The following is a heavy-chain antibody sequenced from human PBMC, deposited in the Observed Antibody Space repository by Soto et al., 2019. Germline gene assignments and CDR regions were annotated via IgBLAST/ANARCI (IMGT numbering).Heavy chain of an antibody. D-gene: IGHD3-10*01. J-gene: IGHJ5*02. V-gene: IGHV4-34*02. CDR3: ARGDYGQYDAYNWFDP. CDR2: VCPGGRT. CDR1: GGPFINYC. Sequence: QVRLQQGGAGLWRPSETLPLTCAAYGGPFINYCWSWIRQPLGRGREWIGEVCPGGRTNYSPTLKREVRIAVEGSKNQFSLRLTSVTVADTAVYYCARGDYGQYDAYNWFDPWGQGNLVIVAS.